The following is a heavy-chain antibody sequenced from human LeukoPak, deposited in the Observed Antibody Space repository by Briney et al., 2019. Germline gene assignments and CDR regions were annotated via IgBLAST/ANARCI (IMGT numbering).Heavy chain of an antibody. J-gene: IGHJ4*02. V-gene: IGHV3-23*01. CDR2: ISGSGGST. D-gene: IGHD2-21*02. CDR3: ARVTAKYYFDY. CDR1: VFTFSSYA. Sequence: GGSLRLSCAASVFTFSSYAMSWVRQAPGKGLEWVSAISGSGGSTYYADSVKGRFTISRDNSKNTLYLQMNSLRAEDTAVYYCARVTAKYYFDYWGQGTLVTVSS.